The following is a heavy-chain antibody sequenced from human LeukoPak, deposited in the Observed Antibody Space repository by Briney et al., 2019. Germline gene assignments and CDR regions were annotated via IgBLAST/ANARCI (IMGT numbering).Heavy chain of an antibody. Sequence: ASVKVSCKASGDSFTSYYMHWVRQAPGQGLEWMGWINPNSGGTNYAQKFQGRVTMTRDTSISTAYMELSRLRSDDTAVYYCARVFQKQLSDYWGQGSLVTVSS. CDR1: GDSFTSYY. CDR3: ARVFQKQLSDY. CDR2: INPNSGGT. D-gene: IGHD6-13*01. J-gene: IGHJ4*02. V-gene: IGHV1-2*02.